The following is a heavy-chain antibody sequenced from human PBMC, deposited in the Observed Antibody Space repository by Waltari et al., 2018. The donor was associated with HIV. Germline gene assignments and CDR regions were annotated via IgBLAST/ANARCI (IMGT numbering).Heavy chain of an antibody. CDR3: ARDDYDFWSGPRRDKNYGMDV. CDR1: GFSFSDYW. D-gene: IGHD3-3*01. Sequence: LVQSGGGLVQPGGSLRLSCAASGFSFSDYWMHWVRQSPWKGLEWVSRINSDGGDATYAYSVKGRFTVSRDNAKNTLFLEMSSLRVEDTAVYYCARDDYDFWSGPRRDKNYGMDVWGQGTAVTVSS. J-gene: IGHJ6*02. V-gene: IGHV3-74*01. CDR2: INSDGGDA.